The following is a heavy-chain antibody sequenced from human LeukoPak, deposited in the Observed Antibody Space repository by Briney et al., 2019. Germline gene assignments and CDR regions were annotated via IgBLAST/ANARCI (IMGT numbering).Heavy chain of an antibody. D-gene: IGHD3-3*01. CDR2: IYHSGST. CDR3: ARDNWEWPLFPDYYYYMDV. Sequence: PSETLSLTCAVSGYSINSDYYWAWIRQPPGKGLEWIGNIYHSGSTYYNPSLKSRVTMSVDTSKNQFSLKLSSVTAADTAVYYCARDNWEWPLFPDYYYYMDVWGKGTTVTVSS. J-gene: IGHJ6*03. V-gene: IGHV4-38-2*02. CDR1: GYSINSDYY.